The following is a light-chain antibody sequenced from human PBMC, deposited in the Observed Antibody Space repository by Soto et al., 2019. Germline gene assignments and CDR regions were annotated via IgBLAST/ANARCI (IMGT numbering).Light chain of an antibody. CDR2: AAS. CDR1: QDISNY. J-gene: IGKJ1*01. V-gene: IGKV1-27*01. CDR3: IQYNTACTWT. Sequence: DIQMTQSPSSLSASVGDRVTITCRASQDISNYLAWYQQKPGKVPKLLIYAASTLQSGVPSRFSGSGSGTDFTLTIGSLQPEDVATYYCIQYNTACTWTFGQGTKVEI.